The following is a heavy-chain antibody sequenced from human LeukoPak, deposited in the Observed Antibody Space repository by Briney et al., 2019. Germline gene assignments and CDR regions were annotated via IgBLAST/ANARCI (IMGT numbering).Heavy chain of an antibody. V-gene: IGHV4-61*02. J-gene: IGHJ5*02. CDR3: ARGQRGWGLYSYNWFEP. CDR1: GGSISSGSYY. Sequence: SETLSLTCTVSGGSISSGSYYWSWIRQPAGKGLEWIGRIYNSGSTNYNPSLKSRVTISVDTSKNQFSLKLSSVTAADTAVYYCARGQRGWGLYSYNWFEPLGQGNLVNVSS. D-gene: IGHD2-8*01. CDR2: IYNSGST.